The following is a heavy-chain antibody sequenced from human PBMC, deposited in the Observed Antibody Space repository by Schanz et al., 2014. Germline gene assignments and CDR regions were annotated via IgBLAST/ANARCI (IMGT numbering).Heavy chain of an antibody. J-gene: IGHJ5*01. CDR2: INTGVNT. V-gene: IGHV3-23*04. CDR1: GFTFGDYA. Sequence: EVQLVESGGGWVQPGGSLRLSCAASGFTFGDYAMTWVRQAPGKGLEWVSAINTGVNTYYADSVRGRFTMSRDNSKNTVHLQMNSLRAEDTAVYYCAKQHIVRGVIYLNWFDSWGQGTLVTVSS. D-gene: IGHD3-10*01. CDR3: AKQHIVRGVIYLNWFDS.